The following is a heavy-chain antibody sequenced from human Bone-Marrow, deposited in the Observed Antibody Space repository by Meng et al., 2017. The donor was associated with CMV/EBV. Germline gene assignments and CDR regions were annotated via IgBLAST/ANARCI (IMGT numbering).Heavy chain of an antibody. J-gene: IGHJ6*02. D-gene: IGHD2-2*01. CDR1: GFTFSNYA. CDR3: AGSSSNRSDIRGNYYYYAMDV. V-gene: IGHV3-30-3*01. CDR2: ISYDGSNK. Sequence: GESLKISCTASGFTFSNYAMHWVRQAPGKGLEWVAVISYDGSNKYHTDSVKGRFTVSRDNPKNTLYMQMNSLRAEDTAVFYCAGSSSNRSDIRGNYYYYAMDVWGQGTTVTVSS.